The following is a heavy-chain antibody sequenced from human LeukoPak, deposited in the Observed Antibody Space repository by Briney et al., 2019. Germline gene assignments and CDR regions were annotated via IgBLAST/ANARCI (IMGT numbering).Heavy chain of an antibody. CDR2: IYSGGTT. J-gene: IGHJ4*02. V-gene: IGHV3-53*01. Sequence: GGSLRLSCAASGFTVNSNYMSWVRQAPGKGLEWVSVIYSGGTTYYADSVKGRFTISRDNAKNSLYLQMNSLRAEDTAVYYCARVEASGYDYGAFDYWGQGTLVTVSS. CDR1: GFTVNSNY. CDR3: ARVEASGYDYGAFDY. D-gene: IGHD5-12*01.